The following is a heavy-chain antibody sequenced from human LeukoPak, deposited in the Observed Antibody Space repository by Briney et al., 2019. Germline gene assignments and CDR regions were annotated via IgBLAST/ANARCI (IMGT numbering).Heavy chain of an antibody. V-gene: IGHV4-4*07. J-gene: IGHJ4*02. CDR1: GGSLSTYY. D-gene: IGHD5-18*01. CDR3: ARDRRDTAMVEY. CDR2: ISSSGST. Sequence: PSETLSLTCTVSGGSLSTYYWNWIRQPAGKGLEWIGRISSSGSTNYNPSLKSRVTISVDTSKNQFSLKLSSVTAADTAVYYCARDRRDTAMVEYWGQGTLVTVSS.